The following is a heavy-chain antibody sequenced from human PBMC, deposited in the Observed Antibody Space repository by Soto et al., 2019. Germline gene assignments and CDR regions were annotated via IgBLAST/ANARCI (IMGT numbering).Heavy chain of an antibody. CDR2: ISAYNGNT. CDR1: GYTFTSYG. J-gene: IGHJ5*02. CDR3: ARDYGFGELFDP. D-gene: IGHD3-10*01. Sequence: QVQLVQTGAEVKKPGASVKVSCKASGYTFTSYGISWVRQAPGQGLEWMGWISAYNGNTNYAQKLQGRVTMTTDTSTGTAYIELRSMRSDDTAVYYCARDYGFGELFDPWGQGTLVTVSS. V-gene: IGHV1-18*01.